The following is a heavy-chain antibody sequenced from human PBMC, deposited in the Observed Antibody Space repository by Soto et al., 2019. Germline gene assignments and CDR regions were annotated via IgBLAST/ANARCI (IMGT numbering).Heavy chain of an antibody. D-gene: IGHD3-16*01. V-gene: IGHV4-31*03. CDR1: GGSISSGGYY. CDR2: IYYSGST. J-gene: IGHJ4*02. CDR3: ARDPRGVGADY. Sequence: QVQLQESGPGLVKPSQTLSLTCTVSGGSISSGGYYWSWIRQHPGKGLEWIGYIYYSGSTYYNPSLKSXXTXSXXTSKNQFSLKLSSVTAADTAVYYCARDPRGVGADYWGQGTLVTVSS.